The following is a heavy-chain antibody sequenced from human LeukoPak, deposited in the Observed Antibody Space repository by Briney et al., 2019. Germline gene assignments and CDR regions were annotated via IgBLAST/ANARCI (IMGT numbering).Heavy chain of an antibody. Sequence: ASVKVSCKASGDTLNSYAISWVRQAPGQGFEWMGRIIPLLGIANYAQKFQGRVTISADKSTSTAYMELSSLRSEDTAVYYCATVPTTVTTSAMFDYWGQGTLVTVSS. D-gene: IGHD4-17*01. J-gene: IGHJ4*02. CDR2: IIPLLGIA. CDR1: GDTLNSYA. V-gene: IGHV1-69*04. CDR3: ATVPTTVTTSAMFDY.